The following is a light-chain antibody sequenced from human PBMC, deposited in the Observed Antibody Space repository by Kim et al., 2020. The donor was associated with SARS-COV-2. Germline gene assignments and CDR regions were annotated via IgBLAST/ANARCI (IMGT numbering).Light chain of an antibody. CDR2: AAS. CDR1: RRISTF. CDR3: QQSHITPYT. J-gene: IGKJ2*01. Sequence: DIQMTQSPSSLSASVGDTVTITCRASRRISTFLNWFQQKPGKAPTVLIYAASSFQDGVPSRFSGGGSGTDFTLTISSLQPGDAATYYCQQSHITPYTLGQGTKLEI. V-gene: IGKV1-39*01.